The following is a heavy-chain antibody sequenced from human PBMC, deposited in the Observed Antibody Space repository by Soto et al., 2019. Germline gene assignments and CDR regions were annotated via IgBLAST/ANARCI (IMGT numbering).Heavy chain of an antibody. Sequence: SETLSLTCGVNGGSFNGYYWSWIRQPPGKGLEWIGEINHSESTDYNPSLKSRVTISLDTSRNQFSLKVTSVTAADAAVYYCARGRQGSRLTMVRGGIRSGYGLDVWGQGTTVTVSS. CDR3: ARGRQGSRLTMVRGGIRSGYGLDV. CDR1: GGSFNGYY. CDR2: INHSEST. J-gene: IGHJ6*02. V-gene: IGHV4-34*01. D-gene: IGHD3-10*01.